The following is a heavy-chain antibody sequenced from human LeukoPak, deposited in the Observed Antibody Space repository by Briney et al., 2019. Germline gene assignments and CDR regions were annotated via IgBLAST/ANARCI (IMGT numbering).Heavy chain of an antibody. CDR1: GGSFSGYY. CDR3: ARVIPAYGDYFPYYYYGMDV. D-gene: IGHD4-17*01. J-gene: IGHJ6*02. Sequence: SETLSLTCAVYGGSFSGYYWSWIRQPAGKGLEWIGYIYYSGSTNYNPSLKSRVTISVDTSKNQFSLKLSSVTAADTAVYYCARVIPAYGDYFPYYYYGMDVWGQGTTVTVSS. CDR2: IYYSGST. V-gene: IGHV4-59*01.